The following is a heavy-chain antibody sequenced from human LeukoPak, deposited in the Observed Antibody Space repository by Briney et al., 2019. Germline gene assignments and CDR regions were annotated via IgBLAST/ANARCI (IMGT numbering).Heavy chain of an antibody. J-gene: IGHJ4*02. V-gene: IGHV4-4*07. CDR2: IYTRGST. Sequence: ETLSLTCTVSGGSISSYYWSWIRQPAGKGLEWIGRIYTRGSTNYNPSFKSRVTMSADMSKNQFSLKLSSVTAADAAVYYCAGEGHYYDSTGYYYGGEDYWGQGTLVTVSS. CDR3: AGEGHYYDSTGYYYGGEDY. CDR1: GGSISSYY. D-gene: IGHD3-22*01.